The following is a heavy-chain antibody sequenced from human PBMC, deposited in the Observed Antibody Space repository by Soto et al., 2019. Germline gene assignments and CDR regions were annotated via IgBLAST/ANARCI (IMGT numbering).Heavy chain of an antibody. Sequence: ILSCAAAGFTFSSYGVHWVRPAQGKGLEWVAVISYDGSNKYYADSVKGRFTISRDNSKNTLYLQMNSLGAEDTAVSYCAKYIHLGESYYCGMAVCGYRSMVSDPS. CDR3: AKYIHLGESYYCGMAV. CDR1: GFTFSSYG. J-gene: IGHJ6*04. V-gene: IGHV3-30*18. D-gene: IGHD3-16*01. CDR2: ISYDGSNK.